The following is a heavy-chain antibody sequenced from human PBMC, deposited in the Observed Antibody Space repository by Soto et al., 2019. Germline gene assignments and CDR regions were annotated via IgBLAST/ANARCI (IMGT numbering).Heavy chain of an antibody. V-gene: IGHV1-46*01. D-gene: IGHD2-21*02. CDR2: INPSSGAT. CDR1: GYNFIAYY. CDR3: AKYCGGDCRHFDA. J-gene: IGHJ4*02. Sequence: QVQLVQSGAVVKKPGSSVKLSCKASGYNFIAYYIYWVRQAPGQGPEWMGMINPSSGATNYAQKFQGRVTVTRDTSTSTAYLELSSLRSEDAAVYYCAKYCGGDCRHFDAWGQGTLVTVSS.